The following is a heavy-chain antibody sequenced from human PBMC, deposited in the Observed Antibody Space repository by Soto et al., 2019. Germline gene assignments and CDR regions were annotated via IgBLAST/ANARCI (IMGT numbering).Heavy chain of an antibody. Sequence: ASVKVSCKASGYTFTSYGISWVRQAPGQGLEWMGWISAYNGNTNYAQKLQGRVTMTTDTSTSTAYMELRSLRSDDTAVYYCARALGGGYCSSTSCYYYYGMDVWGQGTTVTVSS. CDR1: GYTFTSYG. D-gene: IGHD2-2*01. J-gene: IGHJ6*02. CDR2: ISAYNGNT. CDR3: ARALGGGYCSSTSCYYYYGMDV. V-gene: IGHV1-18*01.